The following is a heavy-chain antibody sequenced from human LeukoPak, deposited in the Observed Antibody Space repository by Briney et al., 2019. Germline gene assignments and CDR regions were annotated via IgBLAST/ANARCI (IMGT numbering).Heavy chain of an antibody. V-gene: IGHV3-48*03. CDR1: GFDLGHYE. D-gene: IGHD1-14*01. J-gene: IGHJ6*02. CDR2: ISVRAATI. Sequence: GGSPRLSCAASGFDLGHYEVNWVRQAPGKGLEWIAHISVRAATIYYGDSVEGRFTISRDDAKNSLFLQMNSLRVEDTAVYYCAKVSVMKTGAFYHYYGMDVWGQGTTVTVSS. CDR3: AKVSVMKTGAFYHYYGMDV.